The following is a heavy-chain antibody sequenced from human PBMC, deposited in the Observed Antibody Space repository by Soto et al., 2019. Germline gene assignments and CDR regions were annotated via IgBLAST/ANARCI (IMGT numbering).Heavy chain of an antibody. D-gene: IGHD1-26*01. V-gene: IGHV3-48*02. Sequence: ASSRLTVCASVVAWVCQAPGKGLEWVSYISSSSSTIYYGHSVRGRYTISRDNAKNSLYLQMNSLRDDDTAVYYCARGREMWHYVDYPGQRILV. CDR1: RLTVCASV. J-gene: IGHJ4*02. CDR2: ISSSSSTI. CDR3: ARGREMWHYVDY.